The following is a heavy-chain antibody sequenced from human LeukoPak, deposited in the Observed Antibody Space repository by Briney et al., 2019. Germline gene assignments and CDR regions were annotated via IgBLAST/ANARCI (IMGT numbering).Heavy chain of an antibody. Sequence: SETLSLTCTASGGSISTYYWNWIRQPPGKGLEWIGYIYHSGSTNYNPSLQSRVTISVDTSKNQFSLNLNSVTAADTAVYYCARGGAARLHFQNWGQGTLVTVS. V-gene: IGHV4-59*01. J-gene: IGHJ1*01. D-gene: IGHD6-6*01. CDR2: IYHSGST. CDR3: ARGGAARLHFQN. CDR1: GGSISTYY.